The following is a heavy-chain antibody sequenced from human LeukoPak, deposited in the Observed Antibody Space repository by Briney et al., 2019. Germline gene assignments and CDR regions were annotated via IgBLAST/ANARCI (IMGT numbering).Heavy chain of an antibody. D-gene: IGHD4-23*01. Sequence: GGSLRLSCAASGFIFSRYGMHWVRQAPGKGLEWVAVISYDGSDKYYADSVKGRFTISRDNAKNSLYLQMNSLRAEDTAVYYCAREMTTVVNWFDPWGQGTLVTVSS. V-gene: IGHV3-30*03. CDR3: AREMTTVVNWFDP. J-gene: IGHJ5*02. CDR1: GFIFSRYG. CDR2: ISYDGSDK.